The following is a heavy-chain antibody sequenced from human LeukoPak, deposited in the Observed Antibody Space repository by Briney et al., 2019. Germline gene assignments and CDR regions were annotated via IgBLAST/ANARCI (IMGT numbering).Heavy chain of an antibody. D-gene: IGHD4-17*01. J-gene: IGHJ4*02. CDR1: GYTFTGYY. V-gene: IGHV7-4-1*02. CDR3: ARSNNDGDYLGVGFDY. Sequence: ASVKVSCKASGYTFTGYYMHWVRQAPGQGLEWMGWINTNTGNPTYAQGFTGRFVFSLDTSVSTAYLQISSLKAEDTAVYYCARSNNDGDYLGVGFDYWGQGTLVTVSS. CDR2: INTNTGNP.